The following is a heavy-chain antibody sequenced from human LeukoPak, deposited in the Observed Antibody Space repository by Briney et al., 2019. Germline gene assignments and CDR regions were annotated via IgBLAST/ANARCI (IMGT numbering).Heavy chain of an antibody. Sequence: SQTLSLTCTVSGGSISSSGHYWSWIRQHPGKGLEWIGYIYYSGSTYYNPSLKSRVTISVDTSKNQFSLKLSSVTAADTAVYYCARDSTGTSPIGYYGMDVWGQGTTVTVSS. J-gene: IGHJ6*02. CDR3: ARDSTGTSPIGYYGMDV. CDR2: IYYSGST. V-gene: IGHV4-31*03. CDR1: GGSISSSGHY. D-gene: IGHD1-7*01.